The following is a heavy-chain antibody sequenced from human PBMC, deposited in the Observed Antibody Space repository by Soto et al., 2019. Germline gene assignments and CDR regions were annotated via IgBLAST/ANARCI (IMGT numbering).Heavy chain of an antibody. V-gene: IGHV1-69*18. Sequence: QVQLVQSGAEVKKPGSSVKVSCKASGATFSGYAINWVRQAPGQGLEWLGRIVPIFETLNYAERFQGRVAITEDESTTTVYMDLTNLTHEDTAVYYCVVMGNVAVSNPRSFDYWGQGTQVTVSS. CDR1: GATFSGYA. CDR2: IVPIFETL. D-gene: IGHD6-19*01. CDR3: VVMGNVAVSNPRSFDY. J-gene: IGHJ4*02.